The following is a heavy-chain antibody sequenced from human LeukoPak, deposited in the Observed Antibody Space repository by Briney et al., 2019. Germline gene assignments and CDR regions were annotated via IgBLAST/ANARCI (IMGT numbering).Heavy chain of an antibody. CDR1: GYSFTSYW. D-gene: IGHD6-13*01. J-gene: IGHJ5*02. CDR3: ARLSSGYSSSWYQPGNWFDP. V-gene: IGHV5-51*01. Sequence: GASLQISCKGSGYSFTSYWIGWVRQMPGKGLEWMGIIYPGDSDTRYSPSFQGQVTISADKSISTAYLQWSSLKASDTAMYYCARLSSGYSSSWYQPGNWFDPWGQGTLVTVSS. CDR2: IYPGDSDT.